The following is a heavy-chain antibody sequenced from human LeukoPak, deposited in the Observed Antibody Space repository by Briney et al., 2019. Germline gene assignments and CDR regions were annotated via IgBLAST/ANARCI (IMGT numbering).Heavy chain of an antibody. J-gene: IGHJ4*02. CDR1: GYTFTTSY. V-gene: IGHV1-46*01. Sequence: GASVKVSCKASGYTFTTSYMQWVRQAPGQGLEWMGIISSGDGTTNYAQKFQDRVTMRTDTSASTVYLDLSSLRSEDTAVYYCARTRGYGYVDYWGQGTLVTVSS. D-gene: IGHD2-15*01. CDR3: ARTRGYGYVDY. CDR2: ISSGDGTT.